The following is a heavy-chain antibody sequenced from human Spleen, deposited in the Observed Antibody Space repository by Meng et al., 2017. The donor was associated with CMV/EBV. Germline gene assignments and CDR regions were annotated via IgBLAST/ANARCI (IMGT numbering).Heavy chain of an antibody. Sequence: FSRYAISWVRQAPGQGLEWMGGIIPIFGKANYAQKFQGRVTITTDESTSTVYMELSSLRSEDTAVYYCASCYSSGWYSHYYYYGMDVWGQGTTVTVSS. CDR2: IIPIFGKA. J-gene: IGHJ6*02. D-gene: IGHD6-19*01. CDR1: FSRYA. V-gene: IGHV1-69*05. CDR3: ASCYSSGWYSHYYYYGMDV.